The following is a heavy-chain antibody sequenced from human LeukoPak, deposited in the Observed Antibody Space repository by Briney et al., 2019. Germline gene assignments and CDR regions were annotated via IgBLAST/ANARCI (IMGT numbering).Heavy chain of an antibody. CDR1: GFSFGSHS. D-gene: IGHD3-16*01. V-gene: IGHV3-48*01. CDR3: ARDTVITLGSFDY. CDR2: ISLSSSAI. J-gene: IGHJ4*02. Sequence: GGSLRLSCGASGFSFGSHSMNWVRQAPGKGLGWLSYISLSSSAIYYADSVKGRFTISRDNAKNSLYLQMDSLRVEDTAVYYCARDTVITLGSFDYWGQGTLVTVSS.